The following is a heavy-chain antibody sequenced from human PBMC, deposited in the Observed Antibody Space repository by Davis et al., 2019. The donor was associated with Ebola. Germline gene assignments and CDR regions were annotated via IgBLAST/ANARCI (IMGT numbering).Heavy chain of an antibody. V-gene: IGHV3-30*03. CDR3: AIVATRGRFDS. D-gene: IGHD6-25*01. CDR2: ISYDGSNK. J-gene: IGHJ4*02. CDR1: GFTFSSYG. Sequence: GESLKISCAASGFTFSSYGMHWVRQAPGKGLEWVAVISYDGSNKYYADSVKGRFTISRDDAKNSLFLLMNSLRDDDTAVYYCAIVATRGRFDSWGQGTLVNVSS.